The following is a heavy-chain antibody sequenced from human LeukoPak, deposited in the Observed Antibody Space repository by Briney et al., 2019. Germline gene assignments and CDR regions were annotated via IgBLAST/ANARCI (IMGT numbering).Heavy chain of an antibody. CDR3: TRNSGIYFMDV. CDR2: IRTKANSYAT. D-gene: IGHD1-26*01. J-gene: IGHJ6*03. Sequence: GGSLRLSCAASGFNFSTYAMHWVRQASGKGLEWVGRIRTKANSYATAYAASVEGRFTISRDDSKNTAYLQMNSLKTEDTAVYYYTRNSGIYFMDVWGKGTTVTVSS. CDR1: GFNFSTYA. V-gene: IGHV3-73*01.